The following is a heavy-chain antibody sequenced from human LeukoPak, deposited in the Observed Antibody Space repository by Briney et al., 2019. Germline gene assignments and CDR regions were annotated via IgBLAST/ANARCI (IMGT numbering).Heavy chain of an antibody. J-gene: IGHJ4*02. CDR3: ARHPGYYDSSGYYTPYFDY. Sequence: SETLSLTCTVSGGSISSYYWSWIRQPPGKGLEWIGYIYYSGSTNYNPSLKSRVTISVDTSKNQFSLKLSSVTAADTAVYYCARHPGYYDSSGYYTPYFDYWGQGTLVTVSS. CDR1: GGSISSYY. V-gene: IGHV4-59*01. D-gene: IGHD3-22*01. CDR2: IYYSGST.